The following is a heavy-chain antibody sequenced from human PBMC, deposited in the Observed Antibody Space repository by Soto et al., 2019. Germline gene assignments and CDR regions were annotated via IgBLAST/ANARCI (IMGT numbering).Heavy chain of an antibody. D-gene: IGHD2-21*02. CDR1: GGTFSSYA. CDR3: ARGRSLNCGGDCYAIDY. CDR2: IIPIFGTA. Sequence: QVQLVQSGAEVKKPWSSVKVSSKASGGTFSSYAISWVRQAPGQGLEWMGGIIPIFGTANYAQKFQGRVTITADKSTSTAYMELSSLRSEDTVVYYCARGRSLNCGGDCYAIDYWGQGTLVTVSS. J-gene: IGHJ4*02. V-gene: IGHV1-69*06.